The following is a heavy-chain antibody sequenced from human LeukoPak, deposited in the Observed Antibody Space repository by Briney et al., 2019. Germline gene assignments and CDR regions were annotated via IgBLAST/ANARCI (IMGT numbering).Heavy chain of an antibody. CDR3: ARGVSERAYYYYGMDV. J-gene: IGHJ6*02. CDR2: IIPILGIA. Sequence: TVKVSCKASGGTFSSYAISWVRQAPGQGLEWMGRIIPILGIANYAQKFQGRVTITADKSTSTAYMELGSLRSEDTAVYYCARGVSERAYYYYGMDVWGQGTTVTVSS. CDR1: GGTFSSYA. V-gene: IGHV1-69*04. D-gene: IGHD5/OR15-5a*01.